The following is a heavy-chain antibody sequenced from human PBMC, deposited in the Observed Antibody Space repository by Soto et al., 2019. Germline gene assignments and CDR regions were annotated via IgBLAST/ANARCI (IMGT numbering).Heavy chain of an antibody. CDR3: ARVGEYYDSSGYYFFDY. CDR1: GGSISSGGYY. D-gene: IGHD3-22*01. CDR2: IYYSGST. V-gene: IGHV4-61*08. Sequence: SETLSLTCTVSGGSISSGGYYWSWIRQPPGKGLEWIGYIYYSGSTNYNPSLKSRVTISVDTSKNQFSLKLSSVTAADTAVYYCARVGEYYDSSGYYFFDYWGQGALVTAPQ. J-gene: IGHJ4*02.